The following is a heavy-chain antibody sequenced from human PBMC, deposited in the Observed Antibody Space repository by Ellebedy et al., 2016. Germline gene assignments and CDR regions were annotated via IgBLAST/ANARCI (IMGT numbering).Heavy chain of an antibody. CDR1: GFTFDDYA. CDR2: ISWDGGST. D-gene: IGHD5-24*01. Sequence: GESLKISXAASGFTFDDYAMHWVRQAPGKGLEWVSLISWDGGSTYYADSVKGRFTISRDNSKNSLYLQMNSLRAEDTALYYCAKDTDRDGYSLFDYWGQGTLVTVSS. CDR3: AKDTDRDGYSLFDY. V-gene: IGHV3-43D*03. J-gene: IGHJ4*02.